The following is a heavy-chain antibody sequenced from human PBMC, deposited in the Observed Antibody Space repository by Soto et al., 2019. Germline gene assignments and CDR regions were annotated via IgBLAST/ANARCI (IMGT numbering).Heavy chain of an antibody. V-gene: IGHV3-7*03. CDR3: AGGNDKTWDSDY. CDR1: GFTFSSYW. J-gene: IGHJ4*02. Sequence: EVQLVESGGGLAQPGGSLRLSCAASGFTFSSYWMSWVRQAPGKGLEWVSNIIRDGAETFYVDSVKGRFTISIDNSKNSLYLQMNNLRAEDTAVYYCAGGNDKTWDSDYWGQGTLVTISS. D-gene: IGHD7-27*01. CDR2: IIRDGAET.